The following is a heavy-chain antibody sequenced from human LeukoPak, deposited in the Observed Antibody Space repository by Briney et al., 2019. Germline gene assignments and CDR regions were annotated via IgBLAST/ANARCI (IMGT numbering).Heavy chain of an antibody. V-gene: IGHV3-23*01. CDR1: GFTFDDYG. Sequence: GGSLRLSCAASGFTFDDYGMSWVRQAPGKGLEWVSAIDGSGGSAYYADSVKGRFTISRDNSMNTLYLQMNSLRAEDTAIYYCAKGTGFWSGYLTSWGQGTLVTVSS. J-gene: IGHJ5*02. CDR3: AKGTGFWSGYLTS. CDR2: IDGSGGSA. D-gene: IGHD3-3*01.